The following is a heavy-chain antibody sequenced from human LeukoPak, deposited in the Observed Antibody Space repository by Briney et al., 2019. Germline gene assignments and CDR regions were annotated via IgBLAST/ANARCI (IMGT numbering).Heavy chain of an antibody. Sequence: GASVKVSCKASGGTFSSYAISWVRQAPGQGLEWMGGIIPXFGTANYAQKLQGRVTITTDESTSTAYMELSSLRSEDTAVYYCARARSPSSGYLLRDHNWFDPWGQGTLVTVSS. V-gene: IGHV1-69*05. CDR3: ARARSPSSGYLLRDHNWFDP. J-gene: IGHJ5*02. CDR2: IIPXFGTA. D-gene: IGHD3-22*01. CDR1: GGTFSSYA.